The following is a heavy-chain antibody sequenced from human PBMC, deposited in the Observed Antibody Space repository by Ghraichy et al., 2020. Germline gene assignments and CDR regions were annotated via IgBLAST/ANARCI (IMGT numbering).Heavy chain of an antibody. V-gene: IGHV4-4*02. CDR3: ARKFDGRDC. D-gene: IGHD1-26*01. J-gene: IGHJ4*02. Sequence: ESLNISCAVSGGSINSGWWTWVRQPPGKGLEWIGEIYHDGTTHYNPSLTGRLTISMDNTKTQFSLSLNSVTAADTAVYYCARKFDGRDCWGQGTLVTVSS. CDR2: IYHDGTT. CDR1: GGSINSGW.